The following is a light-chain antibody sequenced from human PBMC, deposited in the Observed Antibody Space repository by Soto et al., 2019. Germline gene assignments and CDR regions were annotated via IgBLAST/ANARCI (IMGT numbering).Light chain of an antibody. CDR3: SSYTSSSTLYV. V-gene: IGLV2-14*01. CDR2: EVT. J-gene: IGLJ1*01. Sequence: QSVLTQPASVSGSPGQSITISCTGTSSDVGGYNYVSWYKQHPGKAPKLMIYEVTNRPSGASNRFSGSKSGNTASLTISGLQAEDEVDYYCSSYTSSSTLYVFGTGTKVTVL. CDR1: SSDVGGYNY.